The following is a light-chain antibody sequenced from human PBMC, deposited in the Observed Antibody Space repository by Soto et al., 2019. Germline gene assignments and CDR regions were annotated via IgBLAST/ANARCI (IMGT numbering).Light chain of an antibody. J-gene: IGKJ2*01. Sequence: DIVMTQSPLSLPVTPGEPASISCRSSQSLLHSNGYNYLDWYLQTPEQSPQLLIYLGSNRTSGVPGRFSGSGSGTDFTLKISRVEAEDVGVYYCMQALQTPTFGQGTKLEIK. CDR1: QSLLHSNGYNY. CDR2: LGS. CDR3: MQALQTPT. V-gene: IGKV2-28*01.